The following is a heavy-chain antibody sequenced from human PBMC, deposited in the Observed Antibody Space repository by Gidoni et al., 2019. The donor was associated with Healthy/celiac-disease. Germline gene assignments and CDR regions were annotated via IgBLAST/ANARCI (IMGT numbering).Heavy chain of an antibody. V-gene: IGHV1-46*01. CDR1: GYTFTSYY. Sequence: QVQLVQSGAEVKKPGASVTVSCKASGYTFTSYYMHWVRQAPGQGLEWMGIINPSGGSTSYAQKFQGRVTMTRDTSTSTVYMELSSLRSEDTAVYYCARSLRFITGTPVFGYWGQGTLVTVSS. CDR2: INPSGGST. CDR3: ARSLRFITGTPVFGY. J-gene: IGHJ4*02. D-gene: IGHD1-20*01.